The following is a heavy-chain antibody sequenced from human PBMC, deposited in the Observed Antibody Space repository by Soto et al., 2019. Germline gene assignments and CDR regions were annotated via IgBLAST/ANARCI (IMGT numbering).Heavy chain of an antibody. Sequence: SETLSLTCTVSGGSISSGDYYWSWIRQPPGKGLEWIGYIYYSGSTYYNPSLKSRVTISVDTSKNQFSLKLSSVTAADTAVYYCAREGWELQWAFFDYWGQGTLVTVSS. CDR3: AREGWELQWAFFDY. D-gene: IGHD1-26*01. V-gene: IGHV4-30-4*01. J-gene: IGHJ4*02. CDR2: IYYSGST. CDR1: GGSISSGDYY.